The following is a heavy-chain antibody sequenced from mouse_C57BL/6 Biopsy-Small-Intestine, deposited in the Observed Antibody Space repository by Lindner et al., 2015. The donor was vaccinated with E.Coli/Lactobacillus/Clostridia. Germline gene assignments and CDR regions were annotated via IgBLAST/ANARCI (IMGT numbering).Heavy chain of an antibody. CDR3: ARRVSSGTQNYYYYAMDV. D-gene: IGHD2-1*01. CDR2: IIPIFDTR. V-gene: IGHV1-81*01. Sequence: SVKVSCKASGGTFNNYAISWVRQAPGQGLEWMGGIIPIFDTRNYAQKFQGRITITADKSTTTAYMELSSLRSEDTAVYYCARRVSSGTQNYYYYAMDVWGQGTTVTVTS. CDR1: GGTFNNYA. J-gene: IGHJ4*01.